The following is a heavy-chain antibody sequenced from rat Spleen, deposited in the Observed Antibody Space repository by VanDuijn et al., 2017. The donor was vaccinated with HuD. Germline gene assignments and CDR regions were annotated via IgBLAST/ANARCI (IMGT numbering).Heavy chain of an antibody. CDR3: ARDGGGGFAY. V-gene: IGHV2-15*01. Sequence: QVQLKESGPGLVQPSQTLSLTCTVSGFSLASNSVSWVRQPPGKGLEWMGAIWTGGITAYNSLLKSRLSISRDISKSQVFLTMNSLQTEDTATYYCARDGGGGFAYWGQGTLVTVSS. CDR1: GFSLASNS. CDR2: IWTGGIT. D-gene: IGHD1-1*01. J-gene: IGHJ3*01.